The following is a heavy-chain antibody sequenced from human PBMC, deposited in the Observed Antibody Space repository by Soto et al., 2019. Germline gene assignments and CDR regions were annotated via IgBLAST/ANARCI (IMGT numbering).Heavy chain of an antibody. J-gene: IGHJ6*02. CDR3: ARMGYVRYFYYGMDV. Sequence: QVQLVQSGAEVKKPGASVKVSCKASGYTFTSYGISWVRQAPGQGLEWMGWINGYNGNTNHAQKLQGRVTMSTDTSTSTAYMELRSLRSYASAVYYCARMGYVRYFYYGMDVWGQGTTVTVSS. V-gene: IGHV1-18*01. CDR1: GYTFTSYG. D-gene: IGHD2-21*01. CDR2: INGYNGNT.